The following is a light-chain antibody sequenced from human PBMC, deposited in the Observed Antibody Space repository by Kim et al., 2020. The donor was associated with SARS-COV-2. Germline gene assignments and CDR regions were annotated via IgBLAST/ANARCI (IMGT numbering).Light chain of an antibody. CDR2: GAS. CDR3: HQYGDSPDT. J-gene: IGKJ2*01. V-gene: IGKV3-20*01. CDR1: QSVGSNY. Sequence: EIVLTQSPGTLSLSPGERATLSCRASQSVGSNYLAWYQQKPGQAPRLVMYGASSMATDIPDRFSGSGSGTDFTLTINRLEPEDFAVYYCHQYGDSPDTFGQGTKLEIK.